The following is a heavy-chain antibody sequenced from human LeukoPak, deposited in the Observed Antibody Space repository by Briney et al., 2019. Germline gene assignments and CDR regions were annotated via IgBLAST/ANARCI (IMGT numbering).Heavy chain of an antibody. Sequence: GGSLRLSCAASGFTFSSYDMHWVRQATGKGLEWASAIGTAGDTYYPGSVKGRFTISRENAKNSLYLQMNSLRAGDTAVYYCARGTRDYYMDVWGKGTTVTVSS. CDR2: IGTAGDT. V-gene: IGHV3-13*01. J-gene: IGHJ6*03. CDR3: ARGTRDYYMDV. CDR1: GFTFSSYD.